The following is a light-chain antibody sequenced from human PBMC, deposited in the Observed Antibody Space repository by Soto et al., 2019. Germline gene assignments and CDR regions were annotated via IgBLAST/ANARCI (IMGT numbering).Light chain of an antibody. CDR2: NNN. CDR3: AAWDDSLNGYV. V-gene: IGLV1-44*01. J-gene: IGLJ1*01. Sequence: SALTQPPSAYGTPGQRVTISCTGGSSNIGTNAVNWYQQLPGTAPKLLIYNNNQRPSGVPDRFSGSKSGTSASLAISGLQSEDEADYYCAAWDDSLNGYVFGTGTRSPS. CDR1: SSNIGTNA.